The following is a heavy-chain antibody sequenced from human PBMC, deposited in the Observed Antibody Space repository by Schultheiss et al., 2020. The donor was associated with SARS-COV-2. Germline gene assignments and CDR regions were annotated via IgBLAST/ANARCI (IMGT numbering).Heavy chain of an antibody. CDR2: INHSGST. CDR1: GGSISSGDYY. J-gene: IGHJ3*02. D-gene: IGHD3-22*01. V-gene: IGHV4-30-2*01. CDR3: AREPYYYDSSGYYYSPVGGAFDI. Sequence: SETLSLTCTVSGGSISSGDYYWSWIRQPPGKGLEWIGEINHSGSTNYNPSLKSRVTISVDTSKNQFSLKLSSVTAADTAVYYCAREPYYYDSSGYYYSPVGGAFDIWGQGTMVTVSS.